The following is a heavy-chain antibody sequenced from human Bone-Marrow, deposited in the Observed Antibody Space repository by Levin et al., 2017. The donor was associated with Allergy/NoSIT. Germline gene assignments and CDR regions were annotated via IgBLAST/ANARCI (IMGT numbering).Heavy chain of an antibody. CDR3: AKMEQQLVQGTFEH. CDR2: IMGSGSET. V-gene: IGHV3-23*01. J-gene: IGHJ1*01. Sequence: PGGSLRLSCAASGFTSAYFAMSWVRHTPEKGLEWVSSIMGSGSETYYADSVRGRFTIFRDESRNTLYLQMNNLSADDTALYYCAKMEQQLVQGTFEHWGQGTLVTVSS. D-gene: IGHD6-13*01. CDR1: GFTSAYFA.